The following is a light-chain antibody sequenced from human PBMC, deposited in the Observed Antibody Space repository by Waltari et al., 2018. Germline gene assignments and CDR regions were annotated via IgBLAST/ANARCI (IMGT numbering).Light chain of an antibody. J-gene: IGLJ1*01. CDR3: AAWDDSLNACYV. CDR2: SNN. Sequence: QSVLTQPPSASGTPGQRVTISCSGSSSNIGSNTVNWYQQLPGTAPKLLLSSNNQRPSGVPDRFSCSTSGTSASRAISGLQSEDEADYYCAAWDDSLNACYVFGTGTKVTVL. CDR1: SSNIGSNT. V-gene: IGLV1-44*01.